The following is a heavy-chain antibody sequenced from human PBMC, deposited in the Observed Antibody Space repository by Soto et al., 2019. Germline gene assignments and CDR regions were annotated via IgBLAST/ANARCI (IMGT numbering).Heavy chain of an antibody. CDR2: ISHTGTT. Sequence: PSETLSLTCTVSGEPITSSYWWSWVRQSPGRGLEWIGKISHTGTTYYNPSLESRITMSVEKSRNQFSLKLTSVTAADTAVFYCVRHIPITNFLGFDFWGRGSLVTVSS. V-gene: IGHV4-4*02. CDR1: GEPITSSYW. CDR3: VRHIPITNFLGFDF. J-gene: IGHJ4*01. D-gene: IGHD3-9*01.